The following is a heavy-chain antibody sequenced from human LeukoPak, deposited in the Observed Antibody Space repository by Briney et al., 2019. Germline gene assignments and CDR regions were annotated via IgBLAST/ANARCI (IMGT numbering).Heavy chain of an antibody. CDR3: ARHIGGGIEDMDV. J-gene: IGHJ6*03. D-gene: IGHD3-16*02. CDR2: IYVTGT. CDR1: GGSIGAYY. V-gene: IGHV4-59*08. Sequence: PSETLSLTCTVSGGSIGAYYWSWVRQSPGTGLEWIGYIYVTGTRYNPYLQSRVTISVDRSRNQFFLKMTSVTAADTAVYYCARHIGGGIEDMDVWGRGTKVTVSS.